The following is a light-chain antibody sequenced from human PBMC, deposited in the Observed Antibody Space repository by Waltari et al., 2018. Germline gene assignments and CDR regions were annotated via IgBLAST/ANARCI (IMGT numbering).Light chain of an antibody. V-gene: IGKV4-1*01. J-gene: IGKJ2*01. CDR1: QSVLYSSNNKNY. Sequence: DIVMTQSPDSLAVSLGERATINCKSSQSVLYSSNNKNYLAGYQQKPGQPPKLLIDWAATRESGGPDRFSGSGSGTDFTLTISSLQAEDVAVYYCQQYYSTPDTFGQGTKLEIK. CDR2: WAA. CDR3: QQYYSTPDT.